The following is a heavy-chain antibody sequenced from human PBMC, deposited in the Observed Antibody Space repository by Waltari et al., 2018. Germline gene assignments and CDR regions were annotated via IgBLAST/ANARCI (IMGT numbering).Heavy chain of an antibody. D-gene: IGHD4-17*01. V-gene: IGHV1-69-2*01. CDR3: ATETLGGDYLKTTLFQH. CDR1: GYTFTDYY. CDR2: VDPEDGET. Sequence: EVQLVQSGAEVKKPGATVKISCKASGYTFTDYYMHWVQQAPGKGLEWMGRVDPEDGETIYAEKFQGRVTITADTSTDTAYMELSSLRSEDTAVYYCATETLGGDYLKTTLFQHWGQGTLVTVSS. J-gene: IGHJ1*01.